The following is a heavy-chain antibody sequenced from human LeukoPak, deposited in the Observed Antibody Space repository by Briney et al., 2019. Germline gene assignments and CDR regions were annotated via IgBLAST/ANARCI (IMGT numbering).Heavy chain of an antibody. D-gene: IGHD6-13*01. CDR3: ARDPGYTSSWHY. CDR2: INWIGTTI. Sequence: GGSLRLSCAASGFTFSSYSMNWVRQAPGKGLEWVSYINWIGTTIFYGDSMKGRFTISRDNAKNSLYLQMNSLRADDTAVYYCARDPGYTSSWHYWGQGTLVIVSS. J-gene: IGHJ4*02. V-gene: IGHV3-48*04. CDR1: GFTFSSYS.